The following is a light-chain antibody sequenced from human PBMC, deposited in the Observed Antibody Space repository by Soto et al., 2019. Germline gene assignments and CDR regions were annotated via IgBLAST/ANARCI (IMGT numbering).Light chain of an antibody. CDR1: QSIRSC. CDR3: QQTYSDPWT. V-gene: IGKV1-39*01. CDR2: AAS. J-gene: IGKJ1*01. Sequence: DIPLTQSPSSLSASVGDRVTITCRASQSIRSCLNWYQQKPGKAPNLLIYAASTFQSGVPSRFSGSGSGTDFTLTISSLQPDDWATDYCQQTYSDPWTFGQGTKVDIK.